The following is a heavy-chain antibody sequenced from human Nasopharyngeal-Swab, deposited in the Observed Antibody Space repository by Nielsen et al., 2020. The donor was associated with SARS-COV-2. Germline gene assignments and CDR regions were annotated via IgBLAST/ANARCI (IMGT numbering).Heavy chain of an antibody. D-gene: IGHD5-18*01. CDR2: ISSSSSYI. V-gene: IGHV3-21*01. CDR3: ARDDRYSYGSGALEG. Sequence: GESLKISCAASGFTFSSYSMNWVRQAPGKGLEWVSSISSSSSYIYYADSVKGRFTISRDSAKNSLYLQMNSLRAEDTAVYYCARDDRYSYGSGALEGWGQGTLVTVSS. CDR1: GFTFSSYS. J-gene: IGHJ4*02.